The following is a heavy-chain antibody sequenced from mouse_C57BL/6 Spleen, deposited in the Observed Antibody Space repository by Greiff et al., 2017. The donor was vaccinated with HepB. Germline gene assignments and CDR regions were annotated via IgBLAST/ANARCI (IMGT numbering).Heavy chain of an antibody. CDR2: ISDGGSYT. J-gene: IGHJ1*03. CDR1: GFTFSSYA. CDR3: ARGRGYWYFDV. V-gene: IGHV5-4*03. Sequence: EVKVEESGGGLVKPGGSLKLSCAASGFTFSSYAMSWVRQTPEKRLEWVATISDGGSYTYYPDNVKGRFTISRDNAKNNLYLQMSHLKSEDTAMYYCARGRGYWYFDVWGTGTTVTVSS.